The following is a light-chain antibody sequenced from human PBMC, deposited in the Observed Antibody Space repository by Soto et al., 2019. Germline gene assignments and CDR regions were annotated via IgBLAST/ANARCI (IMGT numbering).Light chain of an antibody. Sequence: ELVLTHSPATLSLSPGERATLSCRASQFLSSYLAWYQQIPGQPPRLLIYDTSNRVTGIPARFSGSRSGTDFTLTISSLEPEDFAVYFCHQRNKFGQGTRLEIK. CDR2: DTS. J-gene: IGKJ5*01. CDR3: HQRNK. CDR1: QFLSSY. V-gene: IGKV3-11*01.